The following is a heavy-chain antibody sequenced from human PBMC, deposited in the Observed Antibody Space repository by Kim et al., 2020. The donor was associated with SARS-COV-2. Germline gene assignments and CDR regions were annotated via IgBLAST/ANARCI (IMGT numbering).Heavy chain of an antibody. D-gene: IGHD1-26*01. J-gene: IGHJ6*02. Sequence: SETLSLTCTVSGGSISSSSYYWGWIRQPPGKGLEWIGSIYYSGSTYYNPSLKSRVTISVDTSKNQFSLKLSSVTAADTAVYYCARLVGAIKYYYYYGMDVWGQGTTVTVSS. CDR3: ARLVGAIKYYYYYGMDV. V-gene: IGHV4-39*07. CDR1: GGSISSSSYY. CDR2: IYYSGST.